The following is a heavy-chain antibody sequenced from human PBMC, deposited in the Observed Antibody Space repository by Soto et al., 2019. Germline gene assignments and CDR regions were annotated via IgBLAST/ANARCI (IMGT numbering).Heavy chain of an antibody. CDR3: ARGGRNDFWVATPRYYYYYMDV. CDR1: GYTFTSYG. CDR2: ISAYNGNT. J-gene: IGHJ6*03. D-gene: IGHD5-12*01. Sequence: ASVKVSCKASGYTFTSYGISWVRQAPGQGLEWMGWISAYNGNTNYAQKLQGRVTMTTDTSTSTAYMELRSLRSVDTAVYYCARGGRNDFWVATPRYYYYYMDVWGKGTTVTVSS. V-gene: IGHV1-18*01.